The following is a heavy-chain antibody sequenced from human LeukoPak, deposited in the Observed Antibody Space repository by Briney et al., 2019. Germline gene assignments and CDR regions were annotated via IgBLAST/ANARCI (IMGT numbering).Heavy chain of an antibody. CDR1: GGSFSGYY. CDR3: ARGQGTVTTH. D-gene: IGHD4-11*01. Sequence: SSETLSLTCAVYGGSFSGYYWSWIRQPPGKGLEWIGEINHSGSTNYNPSLKSRVTISVDTSKNQFSLKLSSVTAADTAVYYCARGQGTVTTHWGQGTLVTVSS. V-gene: IGHV4-34*01. CDR2: INHSGST. J-gene: IGHJ4*02.